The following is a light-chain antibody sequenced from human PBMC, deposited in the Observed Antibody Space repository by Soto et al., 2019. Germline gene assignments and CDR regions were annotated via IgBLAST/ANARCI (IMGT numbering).Light chain of an antibody. CDR3: AAWDDGLNGYV. CDR2: SNN. CDR1: SSNIGGNT. V-gene: IGLV1-44*01. J-gene: IGLJ1*01. Sequence: QSVLTQSPSASGTPGQRVTISCSEGSSNIGGNTVNWYQQLPGTAPKLLIYSNNQRPSGVPDRFSGSKSGTSASLAISGLQSEDEADYYCAAWDDGLNGYVFGTGTKVTVL.